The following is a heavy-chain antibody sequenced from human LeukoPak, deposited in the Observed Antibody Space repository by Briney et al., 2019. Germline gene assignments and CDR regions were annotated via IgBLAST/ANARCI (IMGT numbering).Heavy chain of an antibody. CDR2: YYYSGST. D-gene: IGHD2-8*01. V-gene: IGHV4-59*08. CDR1: VGSIISCY. J-gene: IGHJ4*02. Sequence: PSETLSLTCTVSVGSIISCYWSWMRQPARKELEGMGEYYYSGSTNYNPPLKSRPTISVDPSKTPSSLNLSSVTAADTAVYYCARHKDIELPGTFDYWGQGTLVTVSS. CDR3: ARHKDIELPGTFDY.